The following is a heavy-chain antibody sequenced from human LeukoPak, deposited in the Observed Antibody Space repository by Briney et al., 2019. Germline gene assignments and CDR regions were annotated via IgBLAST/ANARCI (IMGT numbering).Heavy chain of an antibody. CDR2: IYYSGST. CDR3: ARVGAYGDYQYFDY. D-gene: IGHD4-17*01. Sequence: PSETLSLTCTVSGGSISSSYYYWGWIRQPPGKGLEWIGSIYYSGSTYYNPSLKSRVTISVDTSKNQFSLKLRSVTAADTAVYYCARVGAYGDYQYFDYWGQGTLVTVSS. V-gene: IGHV4-39*01. J-gene: IGHJ4*02. CDR1: GGSISSSYYY.